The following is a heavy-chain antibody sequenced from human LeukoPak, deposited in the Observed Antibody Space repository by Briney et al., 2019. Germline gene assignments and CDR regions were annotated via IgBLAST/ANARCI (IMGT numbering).Heavy chain of an antibody. CDR3: ARRAYYDTSGYYPTSGYFDL. D-gene: IGHD3-22*01. Sequence: SETLSLTCTVSGGSLFSYYWNWIRQPPGKGLEWIGYIYPNGTTSYNPSLRSRGTISIATSKNQFSLSLRSVTAADTAIYYCARRAYYDTSGYYPTSGYFDLWGRGTQVTVS. CDR2: IYPNGTT. V-gene: IGHV4-4*08. CDR1: GGSLFSYY. J-gene: IGHJ2*01.